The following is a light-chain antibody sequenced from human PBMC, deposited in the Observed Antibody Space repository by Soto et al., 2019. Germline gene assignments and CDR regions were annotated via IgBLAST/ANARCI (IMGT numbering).Light chain of an antibody. CDR3: AAWDDSLSGRV. CDR2: RNN. V-gene: IGLV1-47*01. Sequence: QPVLTQPPSASGTPGQRVTISCSGSSSNIGSNSVHWYQQLPGTAPKLLIYRNNQRPSGVPDRFSGSKSGTSASLAISGLRSEDEADYYCAAWDDSLSGRVFGGGTKVTVL. J-gene: IGLJ2*01. CDR1: SSNIGSNS.